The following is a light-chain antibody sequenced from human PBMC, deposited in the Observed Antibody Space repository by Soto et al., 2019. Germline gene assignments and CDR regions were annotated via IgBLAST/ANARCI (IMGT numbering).Light chain of an antibody. J-gene: IGKJ3*01. CDR2: GAS. CDR3: QQFGGSPPRFT. V-gene: IGKV3-20*01. Sequence: TVLTQSPGTLSLSPGERATLSCRASQSVSSSYLAWYQQKLGQAPRLLIYGASNRATGIPDRFSGSVSGTDFTRTVSRLEPAESAGYYCQQFGGSPPRFTFGPGTKVDIK. CDR1: QSVSSSY.